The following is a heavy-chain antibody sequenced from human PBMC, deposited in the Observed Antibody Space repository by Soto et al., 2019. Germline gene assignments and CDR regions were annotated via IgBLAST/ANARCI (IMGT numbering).Heavy chain of an antibody. CDR3: AKGSEYSSSSDAFDI. V-gene: IGHV3-30*18. J-gene: IGHJ3*02. D-gene: IGHD6-6*01. Sequence: GGSLRLSCAASGFTFSSYGMHWVRQAPGKGLEWVAVISYDGSNKYYADSVKGRFTISRDNSKNTLYLQVNSLRAEDTAVYYCAKGSEYSSSSDAFDIWGQGTMVTVSS. CDR2: ISYDGSNK. CDR1: GFTFSSYG.